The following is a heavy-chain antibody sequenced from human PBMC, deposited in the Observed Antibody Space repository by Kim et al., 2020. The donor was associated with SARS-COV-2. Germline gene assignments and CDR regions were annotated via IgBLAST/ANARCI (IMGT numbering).Heavy chain of an antibody. CDR2: IFHSGTT. J-gene: IGHJ4*01. V-gene: IGHV4-61*01. D-gene: IGHD3-10*01. CDR3: TREYYNSGSGVQFYYF. Sequence: SETLSLTCTVSGGSINSTHYYWSWIRQPPGKELEWIACIFHSGTTDYSPSLNSRVAISVDTSKNQFSLNLNSVTAADTAVYYCTREYYNSGSGVQFYYF. CDR1: GGSINSTHYY.